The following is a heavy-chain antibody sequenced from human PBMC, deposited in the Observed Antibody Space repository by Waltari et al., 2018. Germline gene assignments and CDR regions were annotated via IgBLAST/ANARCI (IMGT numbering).Heavy chain of an antibody. CDR2: IHGAGNT. D-gene: IGHD3-9*01. CDR3: SNSRLNRPDDWYYFDY. CDR1: GFPVRSNY. Sequence: EVQLVESGGGLIEPGGSLRLSCIASGFPVRSNYMRWGRRAPGKGLEWGAVIHGAGNTYYADSVKGRFTISRDTSKNTLYLQMSALRAEDTAVYYCSNSRLNRPDDWYYFDYWGQGTLVTVSS. J-gene: IGHJ4*02. V-gene: IGHV3-53*01.